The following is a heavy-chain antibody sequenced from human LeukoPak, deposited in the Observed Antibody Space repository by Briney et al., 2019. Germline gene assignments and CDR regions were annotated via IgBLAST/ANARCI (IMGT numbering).Heavy chain of an antibody. CDR2: ISWSSGTI. Sequence: GGSLRLSCAASGFTFSSYSMNWVRQAPGKGLEWVSNISWSSGTIYYADSVKGRFTISRDNAKNSLYLQMNSLRDEDTAVYYCVRNLAVAGTCFDSWGQGTLVTVSS. CDR3: VRNLAVAGTCFDS. J-gene: IGHJ4*02. CDR1: GFTFSSYS. V-gene: IGHV3-48*02. D-gene: IGHD6-19*01.